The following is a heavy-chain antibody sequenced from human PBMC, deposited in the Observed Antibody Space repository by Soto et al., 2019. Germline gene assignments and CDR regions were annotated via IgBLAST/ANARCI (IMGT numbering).Heavy chain of an antibody. CDR3: ARDGGQQLVTRYYYGMDV. Sequence: ASVKVSCKASGYTFTSYGISWVRQAPGQGLEWMGWVSAYNGNTNYAQKLQGRVTMTTDTSTSTAYMELRSLRSDDTAVYYCARDGGQQLVTRYYYGMDVWGQGTTVTVSS. V-gene: IGHV1-18*04. D-gene: IGHD6-13*01. CDR1: GYTFTSYG. J-gene: IGHJ6*02. CDR2: VSAYNGNT.